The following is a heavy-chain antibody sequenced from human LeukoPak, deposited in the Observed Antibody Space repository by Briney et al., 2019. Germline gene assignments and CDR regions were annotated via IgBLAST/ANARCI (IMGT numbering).Heavy chain of an antibody. D-gene: IGHD3-22*01. CDR3: ARERLPDSGSSGYEDY. CDR2: ISHTGSP. V-gene: IGHV4-38-2*02. Sequence: PSETLSLTCNVSGYSIGSGLYWAWIRQSPGKGLEWIASISHTGSPYYSPSLRSRVTISLDTSKNQFSLKPKSVTAADTAEYYCARERLPDSGSSGYEDYWGQGTLVTVSS. J-gene: IGHJ4*02. CDR1: GYSIGSGLY.